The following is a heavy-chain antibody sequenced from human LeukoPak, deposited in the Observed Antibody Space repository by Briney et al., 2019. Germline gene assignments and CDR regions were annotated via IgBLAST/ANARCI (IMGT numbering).Heavy chain of an antibody. V-gene: IGHV4-61*02. CDR1: GGSISSGSYY. J-gene: IGHJ3*02. CDR2: IYTSGST. CDR3: AREPYGSGRDAFDI. Sequence: SETLSLTCTVSGGSISSGSYYWGWIRQPAGKGLEWIGRIYTSGSTNYNPSLKSRVTISVDTSKNQFSLKLSSVTAADTAVYYCAREPYGSGRDAFDIWGQGTMVTVSS. D-gene: IGHD3-10*01.